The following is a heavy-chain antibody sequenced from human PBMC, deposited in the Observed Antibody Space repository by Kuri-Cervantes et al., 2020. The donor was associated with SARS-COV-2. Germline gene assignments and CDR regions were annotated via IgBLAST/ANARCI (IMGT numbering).Heavy chain of an antibody. CDR1: GGSISSYY. V-gene: IGHV4-59*12. Sequence: SETLSPTCTVSGGSISSYYWSWIRQPPGKGLEWIGNIFYSGSTNYNPSLKSRVTLSVATSKNQYSLKLSSVTAADTAVYYGASISSTSWSSGLDPWGQGTLVTVSS. J-gene: IGHJ5*02. CDR3: ASISSTSWSSGLDP. D-gene: IGHD2-2*01. CDR2: IFYSGST.